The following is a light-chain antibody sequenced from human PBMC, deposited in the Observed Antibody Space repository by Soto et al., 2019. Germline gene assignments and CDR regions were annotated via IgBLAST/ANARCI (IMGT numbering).Light chain of an antibody. CDR3: ISYKTDDTFV. J-gene: IGLJ1*01. CDR2: EAT. CDR1: SSDIGASNF. Sequence: QSVLTQPPSVSGSPGQSITVSCTGTSSDIGASNFVSWYQHLPGRAPKVIIFEATNRPSGVSDRFSGSKAGITASLTISGLQADDEGEYFCISYKTDDTFVFGTGTRSPS. V-gene: IGLV2-14*01.